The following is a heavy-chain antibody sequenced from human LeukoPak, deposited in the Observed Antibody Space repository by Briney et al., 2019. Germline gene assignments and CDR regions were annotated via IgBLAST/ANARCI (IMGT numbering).Heavy chain of an antibody. CDR2: IIPIFGTA. Sequence: GASVKVSCKASGGTFSSYAISWVRQAPGQGLEWMGEIIPIFGTANYAQKFQGRVTITADESTSTAYMELSSLRSEDTAVYYCARGGVVVPAAIVWFDPWGQGTLATVSS. J-gene: IGHJ5*02. V-gene: IGHV1-69*13. D-gene: IGHD2-2*02. CDR3: ARGGVVVPAAIVWFDP. CDR1: GGTFSSYA.